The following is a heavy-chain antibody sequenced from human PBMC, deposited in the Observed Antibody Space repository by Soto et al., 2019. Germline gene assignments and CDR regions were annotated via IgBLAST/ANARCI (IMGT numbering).Heavy chain of an antibody. J-gene: IGHJ6*02. CDR1: GVSISRNKNY. CDR3: ARHLYYDISPGYLRPYHYYGMDV. D-gene: IGHD3-9*01. V-gene: IGHV4-39*01. Sequence: SETLSLTCSVSGVSISRNKNYWGWIRQPPGKGLEWIGSLYYTDYTDSNPSLRSRVTISVDTSKNQFSLKLTSVTAADTAVYYCARHLYYDISPGYLRPYHYYGMDVWGQGTTVTVSS. CDR2: LYYTDYT.